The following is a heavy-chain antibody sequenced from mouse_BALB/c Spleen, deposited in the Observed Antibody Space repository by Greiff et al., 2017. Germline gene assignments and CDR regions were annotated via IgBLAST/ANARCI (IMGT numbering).Heavy chain of an antibody. CDR3: ARAGNYVSKAMDD. CDR1: GYAFSSSW. Sequence: QVQLQQSGPELVKPGASVKISCKASGYAFSSSWMNWVKQRPGQGLEWIGRIYPGDGDTNYNGKFKGKATLTADKSSSTAYMQLSILTSVDSAVYFCARAGNYVSKAMDDWGQGTSVTVSS. V-gene: IGHV1-82*01. J-gene: IGHJ4*01. CDR2: IYPGDGDT. D-gene: IGHD2-1*01.